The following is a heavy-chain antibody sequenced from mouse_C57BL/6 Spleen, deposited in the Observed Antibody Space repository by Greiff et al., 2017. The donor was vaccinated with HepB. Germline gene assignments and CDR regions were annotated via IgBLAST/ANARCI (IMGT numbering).Heavy chain of an antibody. D-gene: IGHD1-1*01. V-gene: IGHV1-52*01. CDR3: ARDYYGSSYDWYFDV. Sequence: VQLQQPGAELVRPGSSVKLSCKASGYTFTSYWMHWVKQRPIQGLEWIGNIDPSDSETHYNQKFKDKATLTVDKSSSTAYMQLCSLTSEDSAVYYCARDYYGSSYDWYFDVWGTGTTVTVSS. J-gene: IGHJ1*03. CDR1: GYTFTSYW. CDR2: IDPSDSET.